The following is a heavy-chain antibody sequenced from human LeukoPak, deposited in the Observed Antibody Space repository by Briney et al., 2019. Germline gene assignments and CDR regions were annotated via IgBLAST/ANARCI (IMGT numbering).Heavy chain of an antibody. CDR2: IYYSGST. D-gene: IGHD6-19*01. CDR3: ARRGSSGWYDAFDI. J-gene: IGHJ3*02. Sequence: SETLSLTCTVSGGSISSSSYYWGWIRQPPGKGLEWIGSIYYSGSTYYNPSLKSRVTISVDTSKSQFSLKLSSVTAADTAVYYCARRGSSGWYDAFDIWGQGTMVTVSS. V-gene: IGHV4-39*01. CDR1: GGSISSSSYY.